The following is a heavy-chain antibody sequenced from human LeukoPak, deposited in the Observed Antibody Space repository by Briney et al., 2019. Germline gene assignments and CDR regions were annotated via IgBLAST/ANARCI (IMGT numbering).Heavy chain of an antibody. V-gene: IGHV4-34*01. Sequence: PSETLSLTCAVYGGSFSGYYWSWIRQPPGKGLEWIGEINHSGSTNYNPSLKSRVTISVDTSKNQFSLKLSSVTAADTAVYYCARRMVRGVIPHWGQGTLVTVSS. CDR2: INHSGST. CDR1: GGSFSGYY. CDR3: ARRMVRGVIPH. D-gene: IGHD3-10*01. J-gene: IGHJ4*02.